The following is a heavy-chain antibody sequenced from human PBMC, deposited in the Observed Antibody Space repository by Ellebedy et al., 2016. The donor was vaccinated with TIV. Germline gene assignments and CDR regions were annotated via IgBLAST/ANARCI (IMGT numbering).Heavy chain of an antibody. CDR3: ARDGVYYATSGYHFDY. V-gene: IGHV3-23*01. J-gene: IGHJ4*02. Sequence: GESLKISCAASGFTFSSYAMSWVRQAPGKGLEWVSTMSGSGGSTYHADSVKGRFTISRDNSKNSLYLQMNSLRDEDTAAYYCARDGVYYATSGYHFDYWGQGTLVTVSS. CDR2: MSGSGGST. CDR1: GFTFSSYA. D-gene: IGHD3-22*01.